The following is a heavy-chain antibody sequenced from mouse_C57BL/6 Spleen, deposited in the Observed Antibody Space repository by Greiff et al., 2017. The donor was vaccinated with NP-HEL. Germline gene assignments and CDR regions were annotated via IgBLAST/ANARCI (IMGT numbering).Heavy chain of an antibody. CDR3: ARSPYYGSSSYYFDY. V-gene: IGHV1-55*01. CDR1: GYTFTSYW. Sequence: QVQLQQPGAELVKPGASVKMSCKASGYTFTSYWITWVKQRPGQGLEWIGDIYPGSGSTNYNEKFKSKATLTVDTSSSTAYMQLSSLTSEDSAVYYCARSPYYGSSSYYFDYWGQGTTLTVSS. CDR2: IYPGSGST. D-gene: IGHD1-1*01. J-gene: IGHJ2*01.